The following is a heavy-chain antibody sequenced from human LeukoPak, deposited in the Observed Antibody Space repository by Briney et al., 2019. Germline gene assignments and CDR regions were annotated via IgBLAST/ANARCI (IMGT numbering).Heavy chain of an antibody. CDR3: AKDSHSYCTGASCYSHGRGFDY. CDR2: IQYDGSNK. D-gene: IGHD2-15*01. CDR1: GFTFSNYG. J-gene: IGHJ4*02. V-gene: IGHV3-30*02. Sequence: PGGSLRLSCAASGFTFSNYGMHWVRQAPGKGLKWVAFIQYDGSNKDYEDSVKGRFTISRGNSRNTLYLQMNSLRAEDTAVYYCAKDSHSYCTGASCYSHGRGFDYWGQGILATVSS.